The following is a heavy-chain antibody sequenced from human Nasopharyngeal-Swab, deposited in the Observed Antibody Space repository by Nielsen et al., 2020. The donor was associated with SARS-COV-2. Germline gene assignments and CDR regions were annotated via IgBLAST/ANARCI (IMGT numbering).Heavy chain of an antibody. D-gene: IGHD3-9*01. CDR1: GFTFSSDD. CDR2: ISGSGRST. CDR3: AKDYDIGY. Sequence: GESLKISCAASGFTFSSDDMSWVRQAPGKGLEWVSTISGSGRSTNYADSVKGRFTVSRDNSENTLYLQMNSPRAEDTAVYYCAKDYDIGYWGQGTLVTVSS. V-gene: IGHV3-23*01. J-gene: IGHJ4*02.